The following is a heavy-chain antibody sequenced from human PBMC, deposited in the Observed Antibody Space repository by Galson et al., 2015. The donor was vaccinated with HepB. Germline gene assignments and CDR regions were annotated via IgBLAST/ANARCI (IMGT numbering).Heavy chain of an antibody. Sequence: QSGAEVTKPGESLRISCKGSGYSFPSYWISWVRQMPGKGLEWMGRIDPSDSYTNYSPSFQGHVTISADKSISTAYLQWSSLKASDTAMYYCARHPPYGSGWSARMYYYYMDVWGKGTTVTVSS. CDR3: ARHPPYGSGWSARMYYYYMDV. CDR1: GYSFPSYW. D-gene: IGHD3-10*01. V-gene: IGHV5-10-1*01. CDR2: IDPSDSYT. J-gene: IGHJ6*03.